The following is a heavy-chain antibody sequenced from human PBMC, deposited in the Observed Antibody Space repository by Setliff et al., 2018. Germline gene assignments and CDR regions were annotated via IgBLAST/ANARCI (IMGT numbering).Heavy chain of an antibody. CDR2: VYTSWST. CDR1: GVSIANTASY. V-gene: IGHV4-61*09. CDR3: ARVSGFQYMDV. J-gene: IGHJ6*03. Sequence: SETLSLTCNVSGVSIANTASYWSWIRQPAGKGLEWIGQVYTSWSTNYNPSLKSRVTISLDTSKNQFSLNLSSLTAADTAVYYCARVSGFQYMDVWGKGTTVTVSS. D-gene: IGHD3-3*01.